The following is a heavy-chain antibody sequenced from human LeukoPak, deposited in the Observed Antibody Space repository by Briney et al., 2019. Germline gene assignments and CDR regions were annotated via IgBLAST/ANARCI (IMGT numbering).Heavy chain of an antibody. J-gene: IGHJ3*01. CDR2: ISAHNGNT. CDR3: ARDMQLST. CDR1: GYTFTNYD. Sequence: GASVKVSCKASGYTFTNYDINWVRQAPGQGLEWMGWISAHNGNTNYAQKLQGRVTMTTDTSTSTAYMEMRSLRSDDTAIYYCARDMQLSTWGLGTMVTVSS. D-gene: IGHD3-16*02. V-gene: IGHV1-18*01.